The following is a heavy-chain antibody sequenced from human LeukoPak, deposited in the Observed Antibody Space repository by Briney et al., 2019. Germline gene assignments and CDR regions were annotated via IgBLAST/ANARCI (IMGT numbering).Heavy chain of an antibody. Sequence: GGSLRLSCAASGFTFDDYAMHWVRQAPGKGLEWVSLISWDGGSTYYADSVKGRFTISRDNSKNSLYLQMNSLRAEDTALYYCAKEKYSYGNYYYYMDVWGKGTTVTASS. CDR2: ISWDGGST. V-gene: IGHV3-43D*03. D-gene: IGHD5-18*01. CDR1: GFTFDDYA. J-gene: IGHJ6*03. CDR3: AKEKYSYGNYYYYMDV.